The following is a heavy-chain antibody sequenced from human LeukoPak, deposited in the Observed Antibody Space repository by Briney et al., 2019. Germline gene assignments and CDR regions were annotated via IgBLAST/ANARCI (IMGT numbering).Heavy chain of an antibody. J-gene: IGHJ6*03. Sequence: GGSLRLSCAASGFTFSSYGMSWVRQAPGKGLEWVSAISGSGGSTYYADSVKGRFTISRDNAKNSLYLQMNSLRAEDTAVYYCARAISYYDSSGYYSYYYMDVWGKGTTVTVSS. D-gene: IGHD3-22*01. CDR1: GFTFSSYG. V-gene: IGHV3-23*01. CDR3: ARAISYYDSSGYYSYYYMDV. CDR2: ISGSGGST.